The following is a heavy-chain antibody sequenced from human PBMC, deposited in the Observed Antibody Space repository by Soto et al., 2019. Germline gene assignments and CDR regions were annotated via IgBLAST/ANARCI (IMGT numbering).Heavy chain of an antibody. CDR2: ISSSSRTI. D-gene: IGHD3-3*01. J-gene: IGHJ4*02. CDR1: GFTFSTYS. CDR3: ARRLLWSGYSFDY. V-gene: IGHV3-48*02. Sequence: ESGGGLVQPGGSLRLSCAASGFTFSTYSMNWVRQAPGKGLEWVSYISSSSRTIYYADSVKGRFTISRDNAKNSLYLQMNSLRDEDTAVYYCARRLLWSGYSFDYWGQGTLVSVSS.